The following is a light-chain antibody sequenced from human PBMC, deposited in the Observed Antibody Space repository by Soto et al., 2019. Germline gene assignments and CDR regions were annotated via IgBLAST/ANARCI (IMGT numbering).Light chain of an antibody. J-gene: IGLJ1*01. V-gene: IGLV2-8*01. CDR1: KNDIGVYDF. CDR3: KSYAGSNTYV. Sequence: QALLTQPASACGSPGQSVTISCTGTKNDIGVYDFVSWYQHHPGKAPRLIIYEVVQRPSGVPDRFSGSKSGNTASLTVSGLQAADEADSFCKSYAGSNTYVFGSGTKVTVL. CDR2: EVV.